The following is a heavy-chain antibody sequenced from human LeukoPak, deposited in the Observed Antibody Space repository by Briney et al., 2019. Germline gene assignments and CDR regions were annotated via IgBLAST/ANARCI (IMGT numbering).Heavy chain of an antibody. CDR1: GGSISSYY. V-gene: IGHV4-59*08. CDR3: ARFDSSGYAFDY. D-gene: IGHD3-22*01. Sequence: SETLSLTCTVSGGSISSYYWSWIRQPPGKGLEWIGYIYYSGSTNYNPSLESRVTISVDTSKNQFSLKLSSVTAADTAMYYCARFDSSGYAFDYWGQGTLVTVSS. J-gene: IGHJ4*02. CDR2: IYYSGST.